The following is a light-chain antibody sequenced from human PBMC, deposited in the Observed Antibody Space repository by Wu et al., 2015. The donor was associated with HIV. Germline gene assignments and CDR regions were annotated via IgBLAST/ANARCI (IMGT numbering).Light chain of an antibody. Sequence: DIQMTQSPSSLSASVGDRVTITCRASQSISSYLNWYQQKPGKAPKLLIYTASSLQSGVPSRFSGSRSGTDFTLTISSLQPEDFATYYCQPSYSTPYSFGQGTNLQIK. CDR1: QSISSY. V-gene: IGKV1-39*01. J-gene: IGKJ2*03. CDR3: QPSYSTPYS. CDR2: TAS.